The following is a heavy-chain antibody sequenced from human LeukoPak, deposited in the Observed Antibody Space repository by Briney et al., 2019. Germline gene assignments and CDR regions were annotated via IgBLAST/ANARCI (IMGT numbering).Heavy chain of an antibody. V-gene: IGHV3-66*01. Sequence: HSGGSLRLSCAASEFSVGSNYMTGVRQAPGKGLEGVSRIYSGGSTYYADSVKGRFTISRDNSKNTLYLQMNSLRAEDTAVYYCARGVTSPDAFDIWGQRTMVTVSS. D-gene: IGHD2-21*02. CDR3: ARGVTSPDAFDI. CDR2: IYSGGST. J-gene: IGHJ3*02. CDR1: EFSVGSNY.